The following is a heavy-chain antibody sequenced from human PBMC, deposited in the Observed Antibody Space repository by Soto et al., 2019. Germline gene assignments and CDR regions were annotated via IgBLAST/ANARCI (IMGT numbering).Heavy chain of an antibody. J-gene: IGHJ4*02. D-gene: IGHD3-9*01. Sequence: SETLSLTCTVSGGSISSSNFYWGWIRQPPGKGLEWIGNVYYSGNTYFNPSLKSRVTISVDTSKNHFSLKLSSVTAADTAVYYCARLRGLVDYWGQGTLVTVSS. CDR3: ARLRGLVDY. CDR1: GGSISSSNFY. V-gene: IGHV4-39*02. CDR2: VYYSGNT.